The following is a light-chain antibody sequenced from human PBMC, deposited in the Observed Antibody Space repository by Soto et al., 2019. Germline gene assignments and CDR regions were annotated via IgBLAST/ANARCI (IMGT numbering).Light chain of an antibody. CDR2: DAS. CDR1: QSIASRY. Sequence: EIMFTQSPGTLSLSPGERVTLSCRSSQSIASRYIAWYQQKPGQPPRLLIYDASNRATGIPARFSGSGSGTDFTLTISSLEPEDFAVYYCQQRSIWPLTFGQGTRLEIK. J-gene: IGKJ5*01. CDR3: QQRSIWPLT. V-gene: IGKV3-11*01.